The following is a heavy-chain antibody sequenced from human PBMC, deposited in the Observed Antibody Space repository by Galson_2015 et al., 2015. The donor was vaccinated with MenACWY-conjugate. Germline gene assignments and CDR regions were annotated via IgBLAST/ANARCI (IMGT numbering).Heavy chain of an antibody. CDR3: AREDLAWAFGLDY. CDR2: ITSGSDYI. Sequence: SLRLSCAASGFTFNTYTMNWVRQAPGEGLEWVSSITSGSDYIYYADSVKGRFTVSRDNAENSLYLQMNSLRPEDTAGYYCAREDLAWAFGLDYWGQGTLVTVSS. CDR1: GFTFNTYT. D-gene: IGHD2/OR15-2a*01. V-gene: IGHV3-21*01. J-gene: IGHJ4*02.